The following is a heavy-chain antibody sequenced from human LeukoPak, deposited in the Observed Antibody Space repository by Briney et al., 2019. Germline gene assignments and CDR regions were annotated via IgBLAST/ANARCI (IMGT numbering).Heavy chain of an antibody. CDR3: ATKAVPRPRLYDAFDF. Sequence: PGGSLRLSCAASGFTVSSNYMSWVRRAPGKGLEWVAYIQYDGSNEQYADSVKGRFTISRDNSKNTLYLQLHSLRADDTAVYYCATKAVPRPRLYDAFDFWGQGTVVTVSS. CDR1: GFTVSSNY. CDR2: IQYDGSNE. J-gene: IGHJ3*01. V-gene: IGHV3-30*02. D-gene: IGHD2-2*02.